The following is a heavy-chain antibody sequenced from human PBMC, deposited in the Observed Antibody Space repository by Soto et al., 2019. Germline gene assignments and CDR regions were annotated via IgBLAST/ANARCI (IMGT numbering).Heavy chain of an antibody. Sequence: QVQLVESGGGVVQPGRSLRLSCAASGFTFSSYGMHWVRQAPGKGLEWVAVIWYDGSNKYYADSVKGRCTISRDNSKNTLYRHMNCVRAEDTAVYYCARDRWNCSDGSCSYYFDYWGQGTLVTVSS. CDR3: ARDRWNCSDGSCSYYFDY. J-gene: IGHJ4*02. CDR2: IWYDGSNK. CDR1: GFTFSSYG. V-gene: IGHV3-33*01. D-gene: IGHD2-15*01.